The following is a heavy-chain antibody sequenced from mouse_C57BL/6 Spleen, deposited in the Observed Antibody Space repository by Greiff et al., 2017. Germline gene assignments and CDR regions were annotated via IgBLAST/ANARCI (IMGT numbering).Heavy chain of an antibody. D-gene: IGHD1-1*01. J-gene: IGHJ2*01. CDR2: INPNNGGT. CDR3: ARREGITPYFDY. CDR1: GYTFTDYY. Sequence: EVQLQQSGPELVKPGASVKISCKASGYTFTDYYMNWVKQSHGKGLEWIGDINPNNGGTSYNQKFKGKATLTVDKSSSTAYMELRSLTSEDSAVYYCARREGITPYFDYWGQGTTRTVST. V-gene: IGHV1-26*01.